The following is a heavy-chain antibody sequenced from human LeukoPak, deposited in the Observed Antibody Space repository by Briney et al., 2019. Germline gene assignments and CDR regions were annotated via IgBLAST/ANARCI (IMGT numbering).Heavy chain of an antibody. CDR2: ISGSGGST. CDR3: AKGTRGFGEFQYFQH. Sequence: GGALRLSCAASGFTFSSYAMSWVRQAPGKGLEWGSAISGSGGSTYYADSVKGRFTISRDNSKNTLYLQMNSLRAEDTAVYYCAKGTRGFGEFQYFQHWGQGTLVTVSS. J-gene: IGHJ1*01. V-gene: IGHV3-23*01. D-gene: IGHD3-10*01. CDR1: GFTFSSYA.